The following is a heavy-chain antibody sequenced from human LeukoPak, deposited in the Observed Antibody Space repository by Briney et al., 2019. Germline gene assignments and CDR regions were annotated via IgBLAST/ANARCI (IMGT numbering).Heavy chain of an antibody. Sequence: PGGSLRLSCAASGFTFSSYWMSWVRQAPGKGLEWVANIKKDGSEKYYVDSVKGRFTISRDNAKNSLYLQMNSLRAEDTAVYYCGRGRIWFGELGYYYMDVWGKGTTVTVPS. V-gene: IGHV3-7*01. J-gene: IGHJ6*03. CDR3: GRGRIWFGELGYYYMDV. CDR2: IKKDGSEK. CDR1: GFTFSSYW. D-gene: IGHD3-10*01.